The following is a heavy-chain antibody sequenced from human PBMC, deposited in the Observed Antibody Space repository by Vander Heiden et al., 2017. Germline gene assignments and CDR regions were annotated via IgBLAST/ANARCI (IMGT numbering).Heavy chain of an antibody. CDR3: ATDLITMVRGVIQNGWFDP. Sequence: QVHLVQSGAEVKKPGASVKVSCKVSGYSLTEFSVHWVRPAPGKGLDWMGGFDPEHDEVIYAQKFQGRVTMTEDTSTDTAYMELSSLRSEDTAVYYCATDLITMVRGVIQNGWFDPWGQGTPVTVSS. V-gene: IGHV1-24*01. CDR1: GYSLTEFS. J-gene: IGHJ5*02. D-gene: IGHD3-10*01. CDR2: FDPEHDEV.